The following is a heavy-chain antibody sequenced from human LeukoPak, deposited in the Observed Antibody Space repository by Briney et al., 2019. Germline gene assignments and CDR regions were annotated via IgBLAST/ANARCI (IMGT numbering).Heavy chain of an antibody. CDR3: ATSYGDSYYFDY. D-gene: IGHD4-17*01. J-gene: IGHJ4*02. V-gene: IGHV1-24*01. Sequence: YAQKFQGRVTMTEDTSTDTAYMELSSLRSEDTAVYYCATSYGDSYYFDYWGQGTLVTVSS.